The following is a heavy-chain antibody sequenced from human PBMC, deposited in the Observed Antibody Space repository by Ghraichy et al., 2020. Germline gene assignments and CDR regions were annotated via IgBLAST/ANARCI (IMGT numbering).Heavy chain of an antibody. J-gene: IGHJ4*02. CDR2: IYHSGST. Sequence: SQTLSLTCIVSGASISRGNWWSWVRQPPGKGLEWIGEIYHSGSTSYNPSLKSRVTISVDKSTNRFSLKLSSVTAADTAMYYCPRGLYYYDSSTTNWGQGTLVTVSS. CDR3: PRGLYYYDSSTTN. CDR1: GASISRGNW. D-gene: IGHD3-22*01. V-gene: IGHV4-4*02.